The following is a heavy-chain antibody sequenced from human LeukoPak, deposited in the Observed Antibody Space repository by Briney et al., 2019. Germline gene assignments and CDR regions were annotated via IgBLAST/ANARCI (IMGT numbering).Heavy chain of an antibody. D-gene: IGHD2/OR15-2a*01. CDR3: ARQSNEYFYFLY. CDR1: GASISNYY. J-gene: IGHJ4*02. V-gene: IGHV4-4*09. Sequence: PSETLSLTCTVSGASISNYYWSWIRQPPGKGLEWIAYIFPSGSTSSNPSLKSRVTISIDTSKNHFSLKLSYVTAADTAVYYCARQSNEYFYFLYWGQGSLVTVSS. CDR2: IFPSGST.